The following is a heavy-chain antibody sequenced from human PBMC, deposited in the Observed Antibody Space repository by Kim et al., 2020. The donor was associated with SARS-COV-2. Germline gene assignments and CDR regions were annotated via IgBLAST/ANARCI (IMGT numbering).Heavy chain of an antibody. J-gene: IGHJ4*03. CDR3: AKDKGEYDYAASLEY. CDR1: GFTFSSYA. V-gene: IGHV3-23*01. Sequence: GGSLRLSCAASGFTFSSYAMSWVRQAPGKGLEWVSAISGSGGSTYYADSVKGRFTISKDNSKNTLSLQMNSLRAEDTAVYYCAKDKGEYDYAASLEYWGQGTMVTVSS. D-gene: IGHD3-16*01. CDR2: ISGSGGST.